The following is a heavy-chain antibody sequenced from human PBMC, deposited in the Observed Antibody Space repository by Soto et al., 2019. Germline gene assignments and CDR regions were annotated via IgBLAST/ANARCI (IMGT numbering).Heavy chain of an antibody. J-gene: IGHJ6*02. V-gene: IGHV5-10-1*01. D-gene: IGHD3-10*01. CDR3: VRCRWSTSYCPSNYYANAA. CDR2: IDSIDSYT. Sequence: PGESLKNSYKGLGYTFTDYWINWVRQMPGKGLEWMGRIDSIDSYTIFSPSFHGRVSLSIDTSIGTAYLQLNGLSASGTAVYYCVRCRWSTSYCPSNYYANAAWGQGTTVTVSS. CDR1: GYTFTDYW.